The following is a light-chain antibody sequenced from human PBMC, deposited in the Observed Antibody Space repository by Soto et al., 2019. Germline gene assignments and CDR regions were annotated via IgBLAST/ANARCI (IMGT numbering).Light chain of an antibody. CDR3: QSYDSSLSGSEV. CDR2: GNG. CDR1: SSNIGAGYD. Sequence: QYVLTQPPSVSGAPGQRVTISCTGSSSNIGAGYDVHWYQQLPGTAPKLLIYGNGNRPSGVPDRFSGSKSGTSASLAITGLQAEDEADYYCQSYDSSLSGSEVFGTGTKVTVL. J-gene: IGLJ1*01. V-gene: IGLV1-40*01.